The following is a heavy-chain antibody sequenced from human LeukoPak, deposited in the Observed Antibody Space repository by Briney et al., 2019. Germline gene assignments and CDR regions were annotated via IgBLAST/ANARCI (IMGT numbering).Heavy chain of an antibody. CDR1: GGSISSGGYY. CDR3: ARDAIPAATPYYYYGMDV. CDR2: IYCSGST. D-gene: IGHD2-2*01. Sequence: SQTLSLTCTVSGGSISSGGYYWSWIRQHPGKGLEWIGYIYCSGSTHYNPSLKSRVTISVDTSKNQFSLKLSSVTAADTAVYYCARDAIPAATPYYYYGMDVWGKGTTVTVSS. V-gene: IGHV4-31*03. J-gene: IGHJ6*04.